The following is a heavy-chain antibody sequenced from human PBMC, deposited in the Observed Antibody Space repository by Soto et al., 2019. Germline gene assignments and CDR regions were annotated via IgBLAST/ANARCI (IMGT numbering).Heavy chain of an antibody. Sequence: PGESLKISCKGSGYSFTSYWISWVRQMPGKVLEWMGRIDPSDSYTNYSPSFQGHVTISADKSISTAYLQWSSLKASDTTMYYCARIPQSKPRITMIVVVKAGAFDIWGQGTMVTVSS. CDR3: ARIPQSKPRITMIVVVKAGAFDI. V-gene: IGHV5-10-1*01. CDR2: IDPSDSYT. J-gene: IGHJ3*02. D-gene: IGHD3-22*01. CDR1: GYSFTSYW.